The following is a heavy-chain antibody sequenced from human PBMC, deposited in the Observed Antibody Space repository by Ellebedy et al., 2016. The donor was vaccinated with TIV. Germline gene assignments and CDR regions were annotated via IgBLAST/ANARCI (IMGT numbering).Heavy chain of an antibody. Sequence: PGGSLRLSCAASGFSFRSYWMSWVRQAPGKGLEWVANIYQDGSFQSYLDSVKGRFTISRDNANKSLFLQMNSLRVEDTAVYYCARRGSYGDYAVQVNSWFDTWGQGTLVSVSS. J-gene: IGHJ5*02. CDR1: GFSFRSYW. CDR2: IYQDGSFQ. CDR3: ARRGSYGDYAVQVNSWFDT. D-gene: IGHD4-17*01. V-gene: IGHV3-7*01.